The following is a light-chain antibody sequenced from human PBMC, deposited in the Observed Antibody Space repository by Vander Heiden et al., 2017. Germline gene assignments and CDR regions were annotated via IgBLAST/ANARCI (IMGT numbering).Light chain of an antibody. CDR1: SSDVGGYNY. Sequence: TVVTEHGFVLGSPGHFITNSCTGNSSDVGGYNYVPWYKQHPGKAPKLMIYDVSNRPSGVSNLFSGTKTRATASLNRSELRGVHVADCYKNSHTRGTNRWVFGGGTKLTVL. V-gene: IGLV2-14*01. CDR2: DVS. CDR3: NSHTRGTNRWV. J-gene: IGLJ3*02.